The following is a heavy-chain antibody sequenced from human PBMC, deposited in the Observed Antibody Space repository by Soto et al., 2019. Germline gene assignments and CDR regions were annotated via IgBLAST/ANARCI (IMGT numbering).Heavy chain of an antibody. CDR1: GFTFSSYG. Sequence: EVQLVESGGGLVKPGGSLRLSCAASGFTFSSYGMNWVRQAPGKGLEWVSSISSSSSYIYYADSVKGRFTISRDNAKNSLYLQMNSLRAEDTAVYYCARGLLTGTDYWGQGTLVTVSS. V-gene: IGHV3-21*01. CDR3: ARGLLTGTDY. D-gene: IGHD3-9*01. CDR2: ISSSSSYI. J-gene: IGHJ4*02.